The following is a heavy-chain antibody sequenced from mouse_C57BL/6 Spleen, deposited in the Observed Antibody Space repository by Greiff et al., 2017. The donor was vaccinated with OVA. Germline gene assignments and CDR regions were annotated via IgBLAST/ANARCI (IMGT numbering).Heavy chain of an antibody. CDR1: GFTFSSYA. CDR2: ISDGGSYT. V-gene: IGHV5-4*01. J-gene: IGHJ4*01. D-gene: IGHD2-4*01. Sequence: EVKLVESGGGLVKPGGSLKLSCAASGFTFSSYAMSWVRQTPEKRLEWVATISDGGSYTYYPDNVKGRFTISRDNAKNNLYLQMSHLKSEDTAMYYCARDCDYDEAMDYWGQGTSVTVSS. CDR3: ARDCDYDEAMDY.